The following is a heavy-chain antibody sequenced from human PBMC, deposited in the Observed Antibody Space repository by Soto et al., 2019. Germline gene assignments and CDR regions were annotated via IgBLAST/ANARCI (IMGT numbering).Heavy chain of an antibody. D-gene: IGHD3-22*01. CDR3: ARTLALYDSSGYPDNWFDP. J-gene: IGHJ5*02. CDR1: GFSLSTSGMR. Sequence: GPTMVNPTQTLTLTCTFSGFSLSTSGMRVSWIRQPPGKALEWLARIDWDDDKFYSTSLKTRLTISKDTSKNQVVLTMTNMDPVDTATYYCARTLALYDSSGYPDNWFDPWGQGTLVTVSS. V-gene: IGHV2-70*04. CDR2: IDWDDDK.